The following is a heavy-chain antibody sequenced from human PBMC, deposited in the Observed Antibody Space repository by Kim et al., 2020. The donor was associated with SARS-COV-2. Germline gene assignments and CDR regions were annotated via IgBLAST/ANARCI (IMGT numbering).Heavy chain of an antibody. CDR3: AKSWGRVYGSGTNWFDP. D-gene: IGHD3-10*01. Sequence: GGSLRLSCAASGFTFSSYAMSWVRQAPGKGLEWVSAISGSGGSTYYADSVKGRFTISRDNSKNTLYLQMNSLRAEDTAVYYCAKSWGRVYGSGTNWFDPWGQGTLVTVSS. CDR1: GFTFSSYA. CDR2: ISGSGGST. V-gene: IGHV3-23*01. J-gene: IGHJ5*02.